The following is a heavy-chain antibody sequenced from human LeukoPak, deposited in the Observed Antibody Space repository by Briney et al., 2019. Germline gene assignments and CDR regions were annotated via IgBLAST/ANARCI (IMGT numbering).Heavy chain of an antibody. J-gene: IGHJ4*02. V-gene: IGHV3-23*01. Sequence: PGGSLRLSSAASGFTFSSYAMGWVRQAPGKGLEWVSAISGRGGSTYYADSVKGRFTVSRDNSKNTLSLQMNSLRAEDTAVYYCAKDEQWLVYDYWGQGTLVTVSS. CDR2: ISGRGGST. D-gene: IGHD6-19*01. CDR3: AKDEQWLVYDY. CDR1: GFTFSSYA.